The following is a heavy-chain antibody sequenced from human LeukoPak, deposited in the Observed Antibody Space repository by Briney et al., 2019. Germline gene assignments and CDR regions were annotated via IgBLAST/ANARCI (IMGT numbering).Heavy chain of an antibody. CDR1: GXTFSTYW. Sequence: GGSLRLSCAASGXTFSTYWVTWVRQAPGKGLEWVANMKHDGSEENYVDSVKGRFTISRDNGKNSVYLQMNSLRAEDTAVYFCAKDEEGVDAFDIWGQGTMVTVSS. V-gene: IGHV3-7*01. D-gene: IGHD3-10*01. CDR3: AKDEEGVDAFDI. CDR2: MKHDGSEE. J-gene: IGHJ3*02.